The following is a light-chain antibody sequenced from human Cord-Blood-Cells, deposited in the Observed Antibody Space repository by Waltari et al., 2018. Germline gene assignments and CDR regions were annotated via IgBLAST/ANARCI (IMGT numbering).Light chain of an antibody. V-gene: IGLV2-8*01. Sequence: QSALTQPPSASGSPGQSATISCTGTSSDVGGYNYFSWYQQHPGKAPKLMIYEVSKRPSGVPDRFSGSKSGNTASLTVSGLQAEDEADYYCSSYAGSNNLVFGGGTKLTVL. CDR1: SSDVGGYNY. CDR2: EVS. J-gene: IGLJ3*02. CDR3: SSYAGSNNLV.